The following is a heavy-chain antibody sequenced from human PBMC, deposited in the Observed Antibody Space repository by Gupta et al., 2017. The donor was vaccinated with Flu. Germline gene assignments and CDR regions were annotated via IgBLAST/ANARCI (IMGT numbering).Heavy chain of an antibody. CDR2: IGRVADT. V-gene: IGHV3-13*01. CDR3: VRGGPTGFDY. Sequence: EVQLVESGGGLVQPGGSLRLSCAAAGFTFSNYDFHWVRQAAGKGLEWVSSIGRVADTYYAGSVKGRLTISREDARDSLYLQMNSLRVGDTAVYYCVRGGPTGFDYWGQGTLVTVSS. J-gene: IGHJ4*02. D-gene: IGHD4-17*01. CDR1: GFTFSNYD.